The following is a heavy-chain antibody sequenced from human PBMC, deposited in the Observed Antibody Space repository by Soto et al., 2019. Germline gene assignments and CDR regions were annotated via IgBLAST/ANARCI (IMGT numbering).Heavy chain of an antibody. CDR2: IYYSGST. Sequence: PSETLSLTCTVSGGSISSSSYYWGWIRQPPGKGLEWIGSIYYSGSTYYNPSLKGRVTISVDTSKNQFSLKLSSVTAADTAVYYCARLTNIVATKGFDYWGQGTLVTVSS. J-gene: IGHJ4*02. CDR3: ARLTNIVATKGFDY. D-gene: IGHD5-12*01. CDR1: GGSISSSSYY. V-gene: IGHV4-39*01.